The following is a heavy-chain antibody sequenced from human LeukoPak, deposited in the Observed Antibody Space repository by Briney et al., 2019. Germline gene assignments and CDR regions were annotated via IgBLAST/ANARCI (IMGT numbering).Heavy chain of an antibody. CDR1: GFPFSTYW. Sequence: GGPLRLSCAACGFPFSTYWMHWVRQPPGKGLVWVLRIKSDGSTNYADSVKGRFTISRDNAKNTVSLQMNSLRPEDTGVYYCARAPSEIGGYYPEYFRHWGQGTLVTVSS. J-gene: IGHJ1*01. CDR3: ARAPSEIGGYYPEYFRH. CDR2: IKSDGST. V-gene: IGHV3-74*01. D-gene: IGHD3-22*01.